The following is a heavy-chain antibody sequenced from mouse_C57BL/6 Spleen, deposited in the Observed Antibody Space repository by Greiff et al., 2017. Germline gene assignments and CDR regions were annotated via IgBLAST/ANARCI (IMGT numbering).Heavy chain of an antibody. CDR1: GYTFTSYW. J-gene: IGHJ2*01. CDR3: ARLLLRQGFDY. Sequence: QVQLKQSGAELVRPGSSVKLSCKASGYTFTSYWMDWVKQRPGQGLEWIGNIYPSDSETHYNQKFKDKATLTVDKSSSTAYMQLSSLTSEDSAVYYCARLLLRQGFDYWGQGTTLTVSS. CDR2: IYPSDSET. V-gene: IGHV1-61*01. D-gene: IGHD1-1*01.